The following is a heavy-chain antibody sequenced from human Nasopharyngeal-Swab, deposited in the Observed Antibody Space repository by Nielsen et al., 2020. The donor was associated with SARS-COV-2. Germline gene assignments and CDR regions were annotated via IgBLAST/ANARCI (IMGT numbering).Heavy chain of an antibody. CDR2: IWYDGSNK. V-gene: IGHV3-33*01. CDR3: ARVPGDTAVASDY. D-gene: IGHD5-18*01. J-gene: IGHJ4*02. Sequence: WIRQPPGKGLERVAVIWYDGSNKYYADSVKGRFTISRDNSKNTLYLQMNSLRAEDTAVYYCARVPGDTAVASDYWGQGTLVTVSS.